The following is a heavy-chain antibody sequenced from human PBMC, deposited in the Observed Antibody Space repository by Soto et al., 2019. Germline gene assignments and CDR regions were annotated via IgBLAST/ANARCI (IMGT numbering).Heavy chain of an antibody. CDR3: AHRRIAVAETPFDY. J-gene: IGHJ4*02. CDR1: WVSPNHHGGG. CDR2: IYWDDDK. D-gene: IGHD6-19*01. Sequence: WPKLVKPPHTPPPNRTLSWVSPNHHGGGVGWVPQPPGKAREWLALIYWDDDKRYSPSLKSRLTITKDTSKNQVVLTMTNMDPVDTATYYCAHRRIAVAETPFDYWGQGTLVTVSS. V-gene: IGHV2-5*02.